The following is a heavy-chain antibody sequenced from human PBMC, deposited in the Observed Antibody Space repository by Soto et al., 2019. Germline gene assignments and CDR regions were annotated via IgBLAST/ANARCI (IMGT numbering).Heavy chain of an antibody. D-gene: IGHD6-13*01. V-gene: IGHV4-31*03. CDR1: GGSISSGGYY. CDR2: IYYSGST. Sequence: SETLSLTCTVSGGSISSGGYYWSWIRQHPGKGLEWIGYIYYSGSTYYNPSLKSRVTISVDTSKNQFSLKLSSVTAADTAVYYCATSIAAADSYYFDYWGQGTLVTVSS. J-gene: IGHJ4*02. CDR3: ATSIAAADSYYFDY.